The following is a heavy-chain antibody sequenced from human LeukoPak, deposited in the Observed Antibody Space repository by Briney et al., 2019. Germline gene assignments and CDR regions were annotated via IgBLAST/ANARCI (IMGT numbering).Heavy chain of an antibody. J-gene: IGHJ3*02. CDR3: ACSPYYDILTGSPRAFDI. V-gene: IGHV4-39*01. CDR2: IYYSGST. Sequence: SETLSLTCTVSGGSISSSYYYWGWIRQPPGKGLEWIGSIYYSGSTFYNPSLKSRVTISVDTSKYQFSLKLSSVTAADTAVYYCACSPYYDILTGSPRAFDIWGQGTMVTVSS. D-gene: IGHD3-9*01. CDR1: GGSISSSYYY.